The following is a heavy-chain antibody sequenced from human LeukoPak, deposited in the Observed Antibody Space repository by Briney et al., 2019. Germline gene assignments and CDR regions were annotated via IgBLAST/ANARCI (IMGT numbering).Heavy chain of an antibody. CDR1: GGSISSYY. CDR2: IYTSGST. V-gene: IGHV4-59*10. D-gene: IGHD3-22*01. CDR3: ARGRIAGYYDSSGAAFDI. Sequence: SETLSLTCAVSGGSISSYYWSWLRQPPGKGLEWIGRIYTSGSTNYNPSLKSGVTISVDTSKNQFSLKLSSVTAADTAVYYCARGRIAGYYDSSGAAFDIGGQGTMVTVSS. J-gene: IGHJ3*02.